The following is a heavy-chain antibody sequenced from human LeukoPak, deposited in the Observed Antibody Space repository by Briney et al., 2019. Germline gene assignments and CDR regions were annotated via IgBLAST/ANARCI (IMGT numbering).Heavy chain of an antibody. Sequence: GGSLRLSCVASGFTFSTFAMNWVRQAPGKGLEWVSSISSSSSYIYYADSVKGRFTISRDNSKNTLYLQMNSLRAEDTAVYYCARESGGYFDYWGQGTLVTVSS. J-gene: IGHJ4*02. CDR3: ARESGGYFDY. CDR1: GFTFSTFA. CDR2: ISSSSSYI. D-gene: IGHD3-10*01. V-gene: IGHV3-21*01.